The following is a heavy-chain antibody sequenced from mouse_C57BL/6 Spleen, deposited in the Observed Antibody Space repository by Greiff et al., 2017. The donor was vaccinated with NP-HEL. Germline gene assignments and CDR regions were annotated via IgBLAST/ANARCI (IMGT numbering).Heavy chain of an antibody. Sequence: EVKLKESGPELVKPGASVKISCKASGYSFTGYYMNWVKQSPEKSLEWIGEINPSTGGTTYNQKFKAKATLTVDKSSSTAYMQLKSLTSEDSAVYYCARGTQNYYGSSFDYWGQGTTLTVSS. V-gene: IGHV1-42*01. CDR2: INPSTGGT. CDR1: GYSFTGYY. J-gene: IGHJ2*01. D-gene: IGHD1-1*01. CDR3: ARGTQNYYGSSFDY.